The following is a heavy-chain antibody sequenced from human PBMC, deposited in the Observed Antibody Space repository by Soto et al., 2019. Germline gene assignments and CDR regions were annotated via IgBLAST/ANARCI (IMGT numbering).Heavy chain of an antibody. CDR2: ISYSGDT. Sequence: PSETLSLTCTVSGGSISSYYWTWIRQPPGKGLEWIGYISYSGDTNYDPSLKSRVTMSVDTSKNHFSLKLSSVTAADTAVYYCARIGYSSSAHYLDYWGQGSLVTVSS. CDR3: ARIGYSSSAHYLDY. D-gene: IGHD6-6*01. V-gene: IGHV4-59*01. J-gene: IGHJ4*02. CDR1: GGSISSYY.